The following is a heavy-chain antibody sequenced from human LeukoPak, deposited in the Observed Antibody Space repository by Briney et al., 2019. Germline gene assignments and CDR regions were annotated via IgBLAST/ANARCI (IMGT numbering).Heavy chain of an antibody. D-gene: IGHD3-22*01. CDR3: ASDRYYYDSSSYRFDY. J-gene: IGHJ4*02. V-gene: IGHV4-4*07. Sequence: SETLSLTCSVSGGSVSSYYWSWIRQSPGKGLEWIGRIYTSGSTNYNPSLKSRVTMSVDTSKNQFSLKLSSVTAADTAVYYCASDRYYYDSSSYRFDYWGRGTLVTVSS. CDR2: IYTSGST. CDR1: GGSVSSYY.